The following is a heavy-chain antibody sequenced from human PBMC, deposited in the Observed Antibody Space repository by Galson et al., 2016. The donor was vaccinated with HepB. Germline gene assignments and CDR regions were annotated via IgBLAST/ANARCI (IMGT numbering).Heavy chain of an antibody. Sequence: SETLSLTCAVSGGSISSSNWWSWVRRPPGKGLEWIGEIYHGGDTQHNSSLKSRVTISIDTSKNEFSLTLRSVTVADTAVYYCARVGFSAFDVWGQGTMVTVSS. CDR2: IYHGGDT. V-gene: IGHV4/OR15-8*02. J-gene: IGHJ3*01. D-gene: IGHD2/OR15-2a*01. CDR3: ARVGFSAFDV. CDR1: GGSISSSNW.